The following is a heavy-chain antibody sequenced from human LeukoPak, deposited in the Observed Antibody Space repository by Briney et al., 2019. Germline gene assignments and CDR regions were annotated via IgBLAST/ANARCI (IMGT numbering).Heavy chain of an antibody. CDR3: ARGRNSGWYEFVGQFDY. CDR2: IYTGGST. V-gene: IGHV3-66*01. Sequence: GGSLRLSCAASGFTFSSYGMHWVRQAPGKGLEWVSVIYTGGSTHYADSVKGRFTISRDNSKNTLYLQMNSLRAEDTSVYYCARGRNSGWYEFVGQFDYWGQGTLVTVSS. D-gene: IGHD6-19*01. CDR1: GFTFSSYG. J-gene: IGHJ4*02.